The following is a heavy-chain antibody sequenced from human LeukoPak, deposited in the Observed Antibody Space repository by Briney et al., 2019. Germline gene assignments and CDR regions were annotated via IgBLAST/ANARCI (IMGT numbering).Heavy chain of an antibody. D-gene: IGHD6-13*01. CDR2: IYYSGST. J-gene: IGHJ4*02. CDR3: ARALRYSSSSYFDY. V-gene: IGHV4-39*07. CDR1: GGSISSSSYY. Sequence: SETLSLTCTVSGGSISSSSYYWGWIRQPPGKGLEWIGSIYYSGSTYYNPSLKSRVTISVDTSKNQFSLKLSSVTAADTAVYYCARALRYSSSSYFDYWGQGTLVTVSS.